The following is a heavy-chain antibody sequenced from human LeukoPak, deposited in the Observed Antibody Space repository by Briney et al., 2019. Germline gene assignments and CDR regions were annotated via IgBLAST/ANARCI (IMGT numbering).Heavy chain of an antibody. J-gene: IGHJ4*02. Sequence: GGSLRLSCAASGFTFSNYEMNWVRQAPGKGLEWVSYISSSGSTIYYADSVKGRFTISRDNAKNSLYLQMNSLRAEDTAVYYCARVGLWFGELLYSAYFDYWGQGTLVTVSS. D-gene: IGHD3-10*01. CDR1: GFTFSNYE. CDR2: ISSSGSTI. CDR3: ARVGLWFGELLYSAYFDY. V-gene: IGHV3-48*03.